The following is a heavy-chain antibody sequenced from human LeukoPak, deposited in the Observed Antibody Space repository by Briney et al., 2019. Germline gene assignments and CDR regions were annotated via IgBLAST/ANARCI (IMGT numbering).Heavy chain of an antibody. V-gene: IGHV5-51*01. CDR1: GSRFTSYW. CDR3: ARHSEELPTVN. Sequence: RGASLKISCKGSGSRFTSYWIGWVRQMPGKGLEWMGIIYPGDSDTRYSPSFQGQVTISADKSISTAYLQWSSLKASDTAMYYCARHSEELPTVNWGQGTLVTVSS. J-gene: IGHJ4*02. CDR2: IYPGDSDT. D-gene: IGHD1-7*01.